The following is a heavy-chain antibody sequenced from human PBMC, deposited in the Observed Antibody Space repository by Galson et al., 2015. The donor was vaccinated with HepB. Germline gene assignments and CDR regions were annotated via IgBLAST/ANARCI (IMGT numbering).Heavy chain of an antibody. CDR1: EFTFSSYA. CDR2: ISNDGYNT. J-gene: IGHJ4*02. CDR3: ATDPLRSTTRSPLGYYFDS. Sequence: SLRLSCAASEFTFSSYALHWVRQAPGEGLEWVAVISNDGYNTYYADSVKGRFTISRDNSKNTLYLQMSSLKPEDTAVYYCATDPLRSTTRSPLGYYFDSWGQGTLVTVSS. V-gene: IGHV3-30*04. D-gene: IGHD5-12*01.